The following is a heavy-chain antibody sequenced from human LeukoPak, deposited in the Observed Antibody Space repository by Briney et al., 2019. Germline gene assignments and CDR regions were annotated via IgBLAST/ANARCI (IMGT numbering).Heavy chain of an antibody. V-gene: IGHV4-59*01. CDR3: ARAYDFWSDNWFDA. Sequence: PSETLSLTCSASGGSISSYYWSWIRQPPGKGLEGIGYIYYSGSTNYNSSLKSRVTISVDTSKNQFSLKLSSVTAAATAVYYCARAYDFWSDNWFDAWGQGTLVTVSS. J-gene: IGHJ5*02. CDR1: GGSISSYY. D-gene: IGHD3-3*01. CDR2: IYYSGST.